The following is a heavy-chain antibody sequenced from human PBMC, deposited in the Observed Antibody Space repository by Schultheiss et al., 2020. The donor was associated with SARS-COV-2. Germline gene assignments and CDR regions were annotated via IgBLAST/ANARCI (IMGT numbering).Heavy chain of an antibody. CDR2: IYTSGST. CDR1: GGSISSSNW. CDR3: ARVPYYYGSGRRYYYGMDV. J-gene: IGHJ6*02. Sequence: SETLSLTCAVSGGSISSSNWWSWVRQPPGKGLEWIGRIYTSGSTNYNPSLKSRVTMSVDTSKNQFSLKLSSVTAADTAVYYCARVPYYYGSGRRYYYGMDVWGQGTTVTVSS. V-gene: IGHV4-4*02. D-gene: IGHD3-10*01.